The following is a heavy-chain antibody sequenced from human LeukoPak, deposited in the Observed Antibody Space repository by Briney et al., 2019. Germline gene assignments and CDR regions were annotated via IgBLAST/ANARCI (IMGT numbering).Heavy chain of an antibody. CDR3: ARGGGAGRAFDI. CDR2: IYYTGGT. D-gene: IGHD1-26*01. CDR1: GGSITSSSYY. Sequence: PSETLSLTCSVSGGSITSSSYYCAWIRQPPGKGLEWIGSIYYTGGTYYNPSLKSRLTISLGTSKNQFSLKLKSVTAADTAVYYCARGGGAGRAFDIWGQGTMVTVSS. V-gene: IGHV4-39*01. J-gene: IGHJ3*02.